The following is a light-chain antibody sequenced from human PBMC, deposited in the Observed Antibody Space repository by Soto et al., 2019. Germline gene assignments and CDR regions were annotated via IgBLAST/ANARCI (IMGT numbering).Light chain of an antibody. Sequence: QSALTQPASVSGSPGQSITISCTGTSSDVGGYNYVSWYQQYPGKAPKLMIYDVSNRPSGVSTRFSGSKSGNTASLTISGLQAEDDGDYYCSSYTASSTLVVFGGGTKLTVL. CDR3: SSYTASSTLVV. CDR2: DVS. CDR1: SSDVGGYNY. V-gene: IGLV2-14*01. J-gene: IGLJ2*01.